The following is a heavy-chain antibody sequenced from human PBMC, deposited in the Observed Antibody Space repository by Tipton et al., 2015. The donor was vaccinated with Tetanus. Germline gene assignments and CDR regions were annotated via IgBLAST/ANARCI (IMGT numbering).Heavy chain of an antibody. CDR3: ARDRGDYIYYGMDV. CDR2: IDPNSGGT. D-gene: IGHD3-22*01. CDR1: GYTFTGYY. J-gene: IGHJ6*02. Sequence: QLVQSGAEMKKPGASVKVSCKASGYTFTGYYIYWVRQATGQGLEWMGWIDPNSGGTVYAQKFQGRVTMTRDTSISTVYMELSRLRSDDTAVYYCARDRGDYIYYGMDVWGPGTTVTVSS. V-gene: IGHV1-2*02.